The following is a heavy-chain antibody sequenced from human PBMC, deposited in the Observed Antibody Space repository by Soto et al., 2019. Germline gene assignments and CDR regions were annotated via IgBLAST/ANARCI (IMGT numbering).Heavy chain of an antibody. Sequence: EVQLVESGGGVVQPGGSLRLSCVASEFTFSSHSMNWVRQSPGKGLEWVSYISSSSSTIYYADSVKGRFTISRDNAKNSLYLQMNSLRAEDTAVYYCARDRAGHGEYSYFYHMDVWGKGTTVTVSS. V-gene: IGHV3-48*01. CDR1: EFTFSSHS. J-gene: IGHJ6*03. D-gene: IGHD4-17*01. CDR3: ARDRAGHGEYSYFYHMDV. CDR2: ISSSSSTI.